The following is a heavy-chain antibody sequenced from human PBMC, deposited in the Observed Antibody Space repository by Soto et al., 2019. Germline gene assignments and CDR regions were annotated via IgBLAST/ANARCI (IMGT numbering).Heavy chain of an antibody. D-gene: IGHD1-26*01. CDR3: TTSPHRDSERVFV. Sequence: EVQLVESGGGLVQPGGSLRLSCAASGFTFSTYWMSWVRRTPGKGLEWAANIKQDGTEKYYVDSVRGRLTVSRDNAKSSLYLQMNSLRVEDTAVYYCTTSPHRDSERVFVWGQGTAVTVS. CDR1: GFTFSTYW. V-gene: IGHV3-7*01. CDR2: IKQDGTEK. J-gene: IGHJ6*02.